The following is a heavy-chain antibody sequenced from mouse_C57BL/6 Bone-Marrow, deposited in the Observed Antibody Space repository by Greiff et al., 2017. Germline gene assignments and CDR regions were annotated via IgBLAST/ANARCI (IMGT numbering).Heavy chain of an antibody. D-gene: IGHD2-1*01. CDR3: ARSNYGNQDRCFDV. CDR2: IYPGSGNT. CDR1: GYTFTDYY. Sequence: QVQLKQSGAELVRPGASVKLSCKASGYTFTDYYINWVKQRPGQGLEWIARIYPGSGNTYYNEKFKGKATLTAEKSSSTAYMQLSSLTSADSAVYVCARSNYGNQDRCFDVWGTGTTVTVSS. J-gene: IGHJ1*03. V-gene: IGHV1-76*01.